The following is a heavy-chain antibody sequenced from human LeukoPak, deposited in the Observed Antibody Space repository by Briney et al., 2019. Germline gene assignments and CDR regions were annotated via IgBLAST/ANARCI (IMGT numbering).Heavy chain of an antibody. J-gene: IGHJ6*03. V-gene: IGHV4-31*03. D-gene: IGHD2-2*01. CDR1: GGSISSGGYY. CDR2: IYYSGGT. Sequence: SETLSLTCTVSGGSISSGGYYWSWIRQHPGKGLEWIGYIYYSGGTYYNPSLKSRVTISVDTSKNQFSLKLSSVTAADTAVYYCARAPLNCSSTSCYYYYYMDVWGKGTTVTVSS. CDR3: ARAPLNCSSTSCYYYYYMDV.